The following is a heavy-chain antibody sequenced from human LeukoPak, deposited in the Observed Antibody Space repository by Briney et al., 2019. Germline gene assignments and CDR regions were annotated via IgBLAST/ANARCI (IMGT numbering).Heavy chain of an antibody. D-gene: IGHD2-15*01. J-gene: IGHJ5*02. Sequence: ASVKVSCKASGYTFTSYDINWVRQATGQGLEWMGWMNPNSGNTGYAQKFQGRVTITRNTSISTAYMELSSLRSEDTAVYYCARAPADCSGGSCNWFDPWGQGTPVTVSS. CDR3: ARAPADCSGGSCNWFDP. CDR2: MNPNSGNT. CDR1: GYTFTSYD. V-gene: IGHV1-8*03.